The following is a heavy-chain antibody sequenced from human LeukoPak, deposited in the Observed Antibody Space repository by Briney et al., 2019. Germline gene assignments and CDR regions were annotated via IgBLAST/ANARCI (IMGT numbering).Heavy chain of an antibody. J-gene: IGHJ4*02. Sequence: SETLSLTCTVSGGSISIYYWSWIRQPPGKGLEWIGYIYYSGSINYNPSLKSRVTISVDTSKNQFSLKLSSVTAADTAVYYCARVSRRSGFDYWGQGTLVTVSS. CDR1: GGSISIYY. CDR3: ARVSRRSGFDY. CDR2: IYYSGSI. V-gene: IGHV4-59*12.